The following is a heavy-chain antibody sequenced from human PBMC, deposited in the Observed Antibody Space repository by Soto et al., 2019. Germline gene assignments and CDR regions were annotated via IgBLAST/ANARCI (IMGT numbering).Heavy chain of an antibody. V-gene: IGHV3-48*01. CDR1: GITISSNG. CDR2: ISSSSDTI. CDR3: ARGMGIATTGRYDY. Sequence: EVQLVESGGGSVQPGGSLRLSFAASGITISSNGMNWVRQAPGKGLEWVSYISSSSDTIYYADFVKGRFTISRDNAKNSLYLQMNSLRVEDTATYYCARGMGIATTGRYDYWGQGTLVTVSS. D-gene: IGHD1-1*01. J-gene: IGHJ4*02.